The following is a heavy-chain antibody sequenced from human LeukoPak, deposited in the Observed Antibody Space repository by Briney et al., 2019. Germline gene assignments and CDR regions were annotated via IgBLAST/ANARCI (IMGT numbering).Heavy chain of an antibody. Sequence: GGSLRLSCAASGFTFSAYGMHWVRQAPGKGLEWVAFIRYDGSDTYYADSMKGRLSISRDNSKNTLYVQMSSLRAEDTAVYYCAKDSGYSSKYWYFNLWGRGTLVTVSS. V-gene: IGHV3-30*02. CDR2: IRYDGSDT. J-gene: IGHJ2*01. D-gene: IGHD2-15*01. CDR3: AKDSGYSSKYWYFNL. CDR1: GFTFSAYG.